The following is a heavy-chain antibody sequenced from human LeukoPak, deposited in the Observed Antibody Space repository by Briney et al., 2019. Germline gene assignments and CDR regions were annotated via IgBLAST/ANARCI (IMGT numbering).Heavy chain of an antibody. V-gene: IGHV3-9*02. CDR2: VSWDSGNI. Sequence: GGSLRLSCAASGFTSDDFAMHWVRQAPGKGLEWVSGVSWDSGNIGYADSVRGRFTISRDNAKNSLHLQMNSLRAEDTALYYCAKVVSGRRAPSTGYGMAVWGQGTTVTVSS. J-gene: IGHJ6*02. D-gene: IGHD3-9*01. CDR3: AKVVSGRRAPSTGYGMAV. CDR1: GFTSDDFA.